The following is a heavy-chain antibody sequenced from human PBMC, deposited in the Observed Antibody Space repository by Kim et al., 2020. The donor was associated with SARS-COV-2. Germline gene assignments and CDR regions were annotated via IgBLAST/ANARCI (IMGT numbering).Heavy chain of an antibody. CDR2: ISGSSIYT. J-gene: IGHJ4*02. D-gene: IGHD3-3*01. CDR1: GFTFSTYD. Sequence: GGSLRLSCAASGFTFSTYDMSWVRQAQGKGLEWVSAISGSSIYTYYADSVKGRFTISRDNSKNTLYLQMHSLRAEDTAVYYCAKQNDFWRGYFDYWGQGT. CDR3: AKQNDFWRGYFDY. V-gene: IGHV3-23*01.